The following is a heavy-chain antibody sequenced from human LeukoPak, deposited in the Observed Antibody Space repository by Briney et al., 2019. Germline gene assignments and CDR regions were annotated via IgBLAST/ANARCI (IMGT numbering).Heavy chain of an antibody. CDR3: ARVNILTGYPYYYYGMDV. Sequence: ASVKDSCKASGYTFTGHYMHWVRQAPGQGLEWMGWINPNSGGTNYAQKFQGRVTMTRDTSISTAYMELSRLRSDDTAVYYCARVNILTGYPYYYYGMDVWGQGTTVTVSS. V-gene: IGHV1-2*02. CDR1: GYTFTGHY. CDR2: INPNSGGT. D-gene: IGHD3-9*01. J-gene: IGHJ6*02.